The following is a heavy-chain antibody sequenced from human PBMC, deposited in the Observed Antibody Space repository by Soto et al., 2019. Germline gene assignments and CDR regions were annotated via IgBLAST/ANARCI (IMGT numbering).Heavy chain of an antibody. V-gene: IGHV4-59*01. CDR3: ASSRSYFRGYFDY. D-gene: IGHD1-26*01. CDR2: IYYSGST. J-gene: IGHJ4*02. Sequence: SETLSLTCTVSGGSISSYYWSWIRQPPGKGLEWIGYIYYSGSTNYNPSLKSRVTISVDTSKNQFSLKLSSVTAADTAVYYCASSRSYFRGYFDYWGQGTLVTVSS. CDR1: GGSISSYY.